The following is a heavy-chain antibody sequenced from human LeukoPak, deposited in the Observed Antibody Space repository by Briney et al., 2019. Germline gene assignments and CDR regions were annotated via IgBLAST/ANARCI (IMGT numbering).Heavy chain of an antibody. D-gene: IGHD1-26*01. CDR3: AKASGSYSDAFDI. CDR2: ISSSGSTI. J-gene: IGHJ3*02. CDR1: GFTFSDYY. Sequence: GGSLRLSCAASGFTFSDYYMSWIRQAPGKGLEWVSYISSSGSTIYYADSVKGRFTISRDNAKNSLYLQMNSLRAEDTAVYYCAKASGSYSDAFDIWGQGTMVTVSS. V-gene: IGHV3-11*01.